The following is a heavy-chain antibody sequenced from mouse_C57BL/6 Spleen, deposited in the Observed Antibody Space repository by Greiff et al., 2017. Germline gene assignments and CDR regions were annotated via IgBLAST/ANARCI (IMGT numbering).Heavy chain of an antibody. V-gene: IGHV1-80*01. Sequence: QVQLQQSGAELVKPGASVKISCKASGYAFSSYWMNWLKQRPGRGLEWSGQIYPGDGDTNYNGTFKGKATLTADKSSSTAYMQLSSLTSENSAVDFCARSMSYYAMDYWGQGTSVTVSS. J-gene: IGHJ4*01. CDR3: ARSMSYYAMDY. CDR2: IYPGDGDT. CDR1: GYAFSSYW.